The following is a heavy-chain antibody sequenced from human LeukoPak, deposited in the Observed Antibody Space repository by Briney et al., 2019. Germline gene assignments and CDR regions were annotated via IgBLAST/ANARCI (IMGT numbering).Heavy chain of an antibody. Sequence: PGGSLRLSCAASGFTFSSHAMSWVRQAPGKGLEWVSGISGGGGSTNYADSVKGRFTISRDNSKNTLYLQMNSLRAEDTAVFYCAKASLLSDFWSGPKGYYFVYWGQGALVTVSS. CDR3: AKASLLSDFWSGPKGYYFVY. CDR1: GFTFSSHA. V-gene: IGHV3-23*01. D-gene: IGHD3-3*01. J-gene: IGHJ4*02. CDR2: ISGGGGST.